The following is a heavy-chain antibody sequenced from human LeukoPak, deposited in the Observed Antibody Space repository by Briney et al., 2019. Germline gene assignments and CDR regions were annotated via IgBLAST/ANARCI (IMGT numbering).Heavy chain of an antibody. CDR3: ARGGRYYDFWSGYPAAIDY. Sequence: PSETLSLTCAVYGGSFSGYYWSWIRQPPGKGLEWIGEINDSGSTNYNPSLKSRVTISVDTSKNQFSLKLSSETAADKTVYYCARGGRYYDFWSGYPAAIDYWGQGTLVTVSS. D-gene: IGHD3-3*01. CDR2: INDSGST. CDR1: GGSFSGYY. J-gene: IGHJ4*02. V-gene: IGHV4-34*01.